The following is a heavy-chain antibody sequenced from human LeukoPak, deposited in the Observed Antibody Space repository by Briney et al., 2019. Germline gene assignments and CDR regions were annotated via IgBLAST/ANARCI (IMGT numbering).Heavy chain of an antibody. J-gene: IGHJ6*02. D-gene: IGHD5-18*01. CDR2: IRSKAYRGTT. CDR3: ARGPIQLWIHNAMDV. Sequence: GGALRLSCTGSGFTFGDHAMSWVRQAPGKGLEWVGFIRSKAYRGTTEYAASVKGRFSLSRDDSASIAYLQMNSLKTEDTAVYYCARGPIQLWIHNAMDVWGQGTTVTVSS. V-gene: IGHV3-49*04. CDR1: GFTFGDHA.